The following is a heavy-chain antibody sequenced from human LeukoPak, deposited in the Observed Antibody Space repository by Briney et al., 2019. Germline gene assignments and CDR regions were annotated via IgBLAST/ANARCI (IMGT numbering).Heavy chain of an antibody. V-gene: IGHV4-59*01. CDR3: ARYSSGWNAFDY. J-gene: IGHJ4*02. D-gene: IGHD6-19*01. CDR2: FYNSGYIHTNVST. Sequence: PSETLSLTCTVSGGSFNSYHWSWIRQPPGKGLEWIGYFYNSGYIHTNVSTSYNPSLKSRVTISIDTSKNQFSLKLSFVTAADTAIYYCARYSSGWNAFDYWGQGTLVTVS. CDR1: GGSFNSYH.